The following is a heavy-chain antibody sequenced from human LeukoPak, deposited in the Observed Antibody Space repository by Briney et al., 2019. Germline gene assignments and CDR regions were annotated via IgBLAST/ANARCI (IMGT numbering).Heavy chain of an antibody. CDR3: AKVRSVAGLYYYYYMGV. CDR1: GFTFSSYA. D-gene: IGHD6-19*01. Sequence: SGGSLRLSCAASGFTFSSYAMSWVRQAPGKGLEWVSSISGSGGSTHYADSVKGRFTISRDNSKNTLYLQMNSLRAEDTAVYYCAKVRSVAGLYYYYYMGVWGKGTTVTISS. CDR2: ISGSGGST. V-gene: IGHV3-23*01. J-gene: IGHJ6*03.